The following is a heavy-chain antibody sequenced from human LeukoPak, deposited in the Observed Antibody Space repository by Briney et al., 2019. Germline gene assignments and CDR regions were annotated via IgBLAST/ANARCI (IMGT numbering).Heavy chain of an antibody. Sequence: SETPSLTCTVSGGSISSSSYYWAWIRQPPGKGLEWIGCIYYSGSTYYSPSLKSRVTISVDTSKNQFSLKLRSVIAADTAVYYCARQPSLTYCSAGSCWFDLWGQGTLVTVSS. D-gene: IGHD2-15*01. J-gene: IGHJ5*02. V-gene: IGHV4-39*01. CDR1: GGSISSSSYY. CDR2: IYYSGST. CDR3: ARQPSLTYCSAGSCWFDL.